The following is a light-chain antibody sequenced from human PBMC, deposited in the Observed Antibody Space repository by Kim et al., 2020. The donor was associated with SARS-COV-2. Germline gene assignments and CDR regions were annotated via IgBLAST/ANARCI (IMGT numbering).Light chain of an antibody. V-gene: IGLV2-23*02. J-gene: IGLJ1*01. Sequence: QSALTQPASVSGSPGQSITISCTGINSDIGSYGLVSWYQQHPGKAPKLIVSEVSKRPSGVSNRFSGSKSDNTASLTISGLQAEDEADYYCCSYAGSGTYVFGTGTRSPS. CDR1: NSDIGSYGL. CDR3: CSYAGSGTYV. CDR2: EVS.